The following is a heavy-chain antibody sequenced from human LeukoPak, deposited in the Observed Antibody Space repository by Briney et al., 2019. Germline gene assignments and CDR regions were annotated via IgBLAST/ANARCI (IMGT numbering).Heavy chain of an antibody. CDR3: AIGWDFDY. Sequence: SETLSLTCTVSGGSISSGSYYWSWIRQPAGKGLEWIGRIYASGSTNYNPSLKSRVTISVDTSKNQFSLKLSSVTAADTAVYYCAIGWDFDYWGQGTLVTVSS. D-gene: IGHD6-19*01. V-gene: IGHV4-61*02. CDR2: IYASGST. J-gene: IGHJ4*02. CDR1: GGSISSGSYY.